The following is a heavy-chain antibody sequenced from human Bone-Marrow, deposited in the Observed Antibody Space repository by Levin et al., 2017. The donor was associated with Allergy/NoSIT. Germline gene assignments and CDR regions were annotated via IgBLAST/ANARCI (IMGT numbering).Heavy chain of an antibody. D-gene: IGHD6-13*01. CDR1: GFTFSSYW. CDR3: ARPNTGSSWYGGYFDY. V-gene: IGHV3-7*01. Sequence: GGSLRLSCAASGFTFSSYWMSWVRQAPGKGLEWVANIKQDGSEKYYVDSVKGRFTISRDNAKNSLYLQMNSLRAEDTAVYYCARPNTGSSWYGGYFDYWGQGTLVTVSS. J-gene: IGHJ4*02. CDR2: IKQDGSEK.